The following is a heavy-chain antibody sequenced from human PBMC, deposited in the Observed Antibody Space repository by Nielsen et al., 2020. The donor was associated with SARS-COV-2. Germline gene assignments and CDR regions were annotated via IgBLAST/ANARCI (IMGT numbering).Heavy chain of an antibody. CDR3: ARGGGYSSGWYSLLFFDY. J-gene: IGHJ4*02. V-gene: IGHV1-2*06. CDR2: INPNSGGT. D-gene: IGHD6-19*01. Sequence: ASVKVSCKASGYTFTGYYMHWVRQAPGQGLEWMGRINPNSGGTNYAQKFQGRVTMTRDTSISTAYMELSRLRCEDTAAYYCARGGGYSSGWYSLLFFDYWGQGTLVTVSS. CDR1: GYTFTGYY.